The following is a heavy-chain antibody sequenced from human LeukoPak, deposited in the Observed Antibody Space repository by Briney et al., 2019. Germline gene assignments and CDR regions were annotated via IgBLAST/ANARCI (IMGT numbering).Heavy chain of an antibody. V-gene: IGHV1-18*01. J-gene: IGHJ6*02. D-gene: IGHD3-10*01. CDR1: GYTFTSYG. Sequence: GASVKVSCKASGYTFTSYGISWVRQAPGQGLEWMGWISAYNGNTNYAQKFQGRVTMTRDTSISTAYMELRSLRSEDTAVYYCAKGGTMVRGVNPLGDYGMDVWGQGTTVTVSS. CDR3: AKGGTMVRGVNPLGDYGMDV. CDR2: ISAYNGNT.